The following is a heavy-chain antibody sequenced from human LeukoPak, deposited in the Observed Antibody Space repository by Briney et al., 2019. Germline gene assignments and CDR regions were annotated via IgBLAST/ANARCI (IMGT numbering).Heavy chain of an antibody. V-gene: IGHV3-7*01. CDR2: IKQDGGDK. J-gene: IGHJ4*02. D-gene: IGHD5-18*01. CDR1: GFNFSSYS. CDR3: VRAGYTYGTLYF. Sequence: DPGGSLRLSCAASGFNFSSYSMNWVRQAPGKGLEWVADIKQDGGDKNYVDSVKGRFTISRDNAKNSLYLQMDSLRAEDTAVYYCVRAGYTYGTLYFWGQGTLVTVS.